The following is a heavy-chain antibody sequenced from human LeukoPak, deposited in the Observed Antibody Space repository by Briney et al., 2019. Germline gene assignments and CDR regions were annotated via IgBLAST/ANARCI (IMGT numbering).Heavy chain of an antibody. J-gene: IGHJ5*02. CDR3: ARDTGGPSYYDFWSEGWFDP. Sequence: SETLSLTCTVSGYSISSGYYWGWIRQPPGKGLEWIGSIYHSGSTYYNPSLKSRVTISVDTSKNQFSLKLSSVTAADTAVYYCARDTGGPSYYDFWSEGWFDPWGQGTLVTVSS. D-gene: IGHD3-3*01. CDR1: GYSISSGYY. CDR2: IYHSGST. V-gene: IGHV4-38-2*02.